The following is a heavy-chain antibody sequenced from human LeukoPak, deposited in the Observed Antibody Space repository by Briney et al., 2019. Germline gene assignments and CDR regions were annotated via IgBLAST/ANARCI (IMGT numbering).Heavy chain of an antibody. CDR1: GFTFSSHA. J-gene: IGHJ6*03. V-gene: IGHV3-23*01. CDR2: ISGSGGST. Sequence: GGSLRLSCAASGFTFSSHAMSWVRQAPGKGLEWISAISGSGGSTCYADSVKGRFTISRDNSKNTLYLQMNSLRAEDTAVYYCARVGPQDYYYMDVWGKGTTVTVSS. D-gene: IGHD2-15*01. CDR3: ARVGPQDYYYMDV.